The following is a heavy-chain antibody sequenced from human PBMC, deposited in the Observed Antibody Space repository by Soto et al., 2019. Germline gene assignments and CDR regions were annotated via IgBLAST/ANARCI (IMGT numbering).Heavy chain of an antibody. CDR2: INPSGGST. CDR3: ARYNYNGYYFDY. CDR1: GYTFSTYY. V-gene: IGHV1-46*01. J-gene: IGHJ4*02. Sequence: GASVKVSCKASGYTFSTYYMHWVRQAPGQGYEWMGIINPSGGSTTYAQKFQGRVTMTRDTSTTTVYMELSSLKSEDTAVYYCARYNYNGYYFDYWGQGPRVTASS. D-gene: IGHD1-20*01.